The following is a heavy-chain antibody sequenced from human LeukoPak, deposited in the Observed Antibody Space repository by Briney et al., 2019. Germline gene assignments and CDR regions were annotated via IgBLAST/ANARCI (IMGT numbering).Heavy chain of an antibody. CDR2: SNPNSGGT. Sequence: ASVKASCEASGYTFTGYYMHWVRQAPGQGLEWMGWSNPNSGGTNYAQRFQGRVTMTRDTSISTAYMELSRLRSDDTAVYYCARAPPKYDILTGYSHYYYYMDVWGKGTTVTVSS. D-gene: IGHD3-9*01. CDR3: ARAPPKYDILTGYSHYYYYMDV. CDR1: GYTFTGYY. J-gene: IGHJ6*03. V-gene: IGHV1-2*02.